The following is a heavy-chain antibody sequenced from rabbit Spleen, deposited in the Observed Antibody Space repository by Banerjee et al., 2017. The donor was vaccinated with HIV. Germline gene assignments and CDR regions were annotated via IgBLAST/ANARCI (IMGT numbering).Heavy chain of an antibody. Sequence: QSLEESGGDLVKPEASLTLTCTASGFSLSSNYYMCWVRQAPGKGLEWIACIDAGSSGNTYYASWAKGRFTISKTSSTTVTLQMTSLTAADTATYFCARFYAGYGDFGFAAMWGPGTLVTVS. CDR3: ARFYAGYGDFGFAAM. D-gene: IGHD7-1*01. CDR2: IDAGSSGNT. CDR1: GFSLSSNYY. V-gene: IGHV1S40*01. J-gene: IGHJ4*01.